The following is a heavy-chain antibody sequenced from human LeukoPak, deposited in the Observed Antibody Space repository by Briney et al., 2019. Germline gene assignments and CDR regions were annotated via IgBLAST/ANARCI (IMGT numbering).Heavy chain of an antibody. D-gene: IGHD2-8*02. V-gene: IGHV3-7*05. CDR3: ARETRGLVGSY. CDR1: VSTLNTYW. CDR2: LKQDGSDR. J-gene: IGHJ4*02. Sequence: GGSLRLSCAASVSTLNTYWMTWFRQTAGKGLEWVASLKQDGSDRYYVDSVKGRFTISRDNTENSLYLQMNSLRAEDTAVYYWARETRGLVGSYWGRGTLVTVSP.